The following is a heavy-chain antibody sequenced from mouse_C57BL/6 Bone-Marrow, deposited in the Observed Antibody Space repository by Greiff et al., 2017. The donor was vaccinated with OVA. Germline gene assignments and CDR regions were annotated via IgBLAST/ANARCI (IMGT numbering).Heavy chain of an antibody. D-gene: IGHD2-12*01. CDR2: IYWDDDK. V-gene: IGHV8-12*01. CDR3: ARRGSYVTRGYYAMDY. Sequence: QVQLKESGPGILQSSQTLSLTCSFSGFSLNTSNMGVSWIRQPSGKGLEWLAHIYWDDDKRYNPSLKSRLTISKHTSRNQVFLKITSVDTADTATYYCARRGSYVTRGYYAMDYWGQGTAVTVSS. J-gene: IGHJ4*01. CDR1: GFSLNTSNMG.